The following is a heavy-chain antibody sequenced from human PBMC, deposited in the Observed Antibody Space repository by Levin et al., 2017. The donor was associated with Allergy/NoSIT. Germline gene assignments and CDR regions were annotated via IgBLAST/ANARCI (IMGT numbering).Heavy chain of an antibody. CDR3: ARLWFGELYYFDS. CDR2: IYYSGST. D-gene: IGHD3-10*01. V-gene: IGHV4-39*01. CDR1: GGSISSSSYY. J-gene: IGHJ4*02. Sequence: PGESLRLSCTVSGGSISSSSYYWGWIRQPPGKGLEWIGSIYYSGSTYYNPSLKSRVTISVDTSKNQFSLKLSSVTAADTAVYYCARLWFGELYYFDSWGQGTLVTVSS.